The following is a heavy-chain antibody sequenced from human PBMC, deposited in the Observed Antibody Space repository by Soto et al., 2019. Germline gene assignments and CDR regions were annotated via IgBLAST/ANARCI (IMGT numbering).Heavy chain of an antibody. CDR3: ARGYSSSHGSDY. CDR1: GYTFTGYY. V-gene: IGHV1-2*02. Sequence: QVQLVQSGAEVKKPGASVKVSCKASGYTFTGYYMHWVRQAPGQGLAWMGWINPNSGGTNYAQNVQGRVTMTRDTSVSTAYMELSRLRSDDTAVYYCARGYSSSHGSDYWGQGTLVTVSS. CDR2: INPNSGGT. J-gene: IGHJ4*02. D-gene: IGHD6-13*01.